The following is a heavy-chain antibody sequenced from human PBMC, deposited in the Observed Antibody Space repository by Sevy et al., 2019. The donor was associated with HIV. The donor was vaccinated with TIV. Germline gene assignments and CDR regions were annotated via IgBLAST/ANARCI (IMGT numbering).Heavy chain of an antibody. V-gene: IGHV3-30*04. J-gene: IGHJ4*02. CDR3: ASHYYDSTGYYYPLDY. Sequence: GGSLRLSCTASGFTFSSYSMYWVRQAPGKGRGWVAVISIDGNNKDYADPVKGRFTISRDNSTNTLYLQMNSRRAEDTVVHYCASHYYDSTGYYYPLDYWGQGTLVTVSS. CDR2: ISIDGNNK. CDR1: GFTFSSYS. D-gene: IGHD3-22*01.